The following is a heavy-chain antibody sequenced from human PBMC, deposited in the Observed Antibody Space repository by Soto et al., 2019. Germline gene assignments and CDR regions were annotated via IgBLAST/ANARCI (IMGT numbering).Heavy chain of an antibody. D-gene: IGHD1-26*01. CDR2: VKSRSDGGTT. CDR3: TTAAGGMWGADY. Sequence: GGSLRLSCAASGFTFRNVWMSWVRQAPGKGLEWVGRVKSRSDGGTTDYAAPVKGRFTVSRDDSQSTLSLQMDSLKIEDSAVYFCTTAAGGMWGADYWGQGTPVTVSS. V-gene: IGHV3-15*01. CDR1: GFTFRNVW. J-gene: IGHJ4*02.